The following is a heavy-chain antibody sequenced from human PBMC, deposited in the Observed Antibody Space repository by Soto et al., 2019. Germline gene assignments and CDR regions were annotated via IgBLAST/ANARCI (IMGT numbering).Heavy chain of an antibody. D-gene: IGHD3-22*01. J-gene: IGHJ3*02. CDR1: GYSFTSYW. V-gene: IGHV5-10-1*01. Sequence: GESLKISCKGSGYSFTSYWISWVRQMPGKGLEWMGRIDPSDSYTNYSPSFQGHVTISADKSISTAYLQWSSLKASDIAMYYCARVREHYYDSSGYYPNAFAIWGQGTMVTVSS. CDR2: IDPSDSYT. CDR3: ARVREHYYDSSGYYPNAFAI.